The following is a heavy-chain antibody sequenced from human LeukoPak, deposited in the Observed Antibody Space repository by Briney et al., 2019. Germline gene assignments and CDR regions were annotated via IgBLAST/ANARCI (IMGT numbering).Heavy chain of an antibody. J-gene: IGHJ5*02. Sequence: SETLSLTCAVYGGSFSGYYWSWIRQPPGKGLEWIGEINHSGSTNYNPSLKSRVTISVDTSKNQFSLKLSSVTAADTAVYYCARRRRATYYYDSSGSAPFDPWGQGTLVTVSS. V-gene: IGHV4-34*01. CDR3: ARRRRATYYYDSSGSAPFDP. CDR2: INHSGST. D-gene: IGHD3-22*01. CDR1: GGSFSGYY.